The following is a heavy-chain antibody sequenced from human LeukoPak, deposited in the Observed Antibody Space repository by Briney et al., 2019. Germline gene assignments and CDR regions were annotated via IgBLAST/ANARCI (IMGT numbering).Heavy chain of an antibody. CDR2: IYYNGNT. CDR3: ARVHYSGMDV. Sequence: NPGGSLRLSCAASGFTSSNAWMNWVRQSPGKGLEWIGSIYYNGNTYYNPSLKSRVTVSADKSKKLFSLKLDSVTAADTAVYFCARVHYSGMDVWGQGTTVTVSS. J-gene: IGHJ6*02. CDR1: GFTSSNAW. V-gene: IGHV4-4*01.